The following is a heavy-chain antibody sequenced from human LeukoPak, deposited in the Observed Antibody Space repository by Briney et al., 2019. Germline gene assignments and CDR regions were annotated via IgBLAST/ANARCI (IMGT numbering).Heavy chain of an antibody. Sequence: PGGSLRRSCTALGSNFSSYWMHWVRQSPGKGLMWISRINYDSTTTSYADSVKGRFTISRDNAKTTLYLQMNSLRAEDTAAFYCGRGRPRGYSGYVIDYWGQGTAITVSA. CDR3: GRGRPRGYSGYVIDY. CDR1: GSNFSSYW. CDR2: INYDSTTT. J-gene: IGHJ4*02. V-gene: IGHV3-74*01. D-gene: IGHD5-12*01.